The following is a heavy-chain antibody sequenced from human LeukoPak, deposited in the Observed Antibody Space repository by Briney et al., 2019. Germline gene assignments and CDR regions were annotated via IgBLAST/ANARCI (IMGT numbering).Heavy chain of an antibody. J-gene: IGHJ5*02. D-gene: IGHD2-2*02. CDR2: IIPIFGTA. CDR3: ARDRDPGYCSSTSCYTGWFDP. Sequence: SVTVSFKASGGTFSSYAISWVRQAPGQGLEWVGGIIPIFGTANYAQKFQGRVTITTDESTSTAYMELSSLRSEDTAVYYCARDRDPGYCSSTSCYTGWFDPWGQGTLVTVSS. V-gene: IGHV1-69*05. CDR1: GGTFSSYA.